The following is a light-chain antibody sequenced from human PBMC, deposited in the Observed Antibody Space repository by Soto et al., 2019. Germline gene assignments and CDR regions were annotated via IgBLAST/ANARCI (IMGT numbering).Light chain of an antibody. Sequence: QSALTQPPSASGSPGQSVTISCTGTSSDVGAYNYVSWYQKHAGKAPKLVIYEVTKRPSGFPDRFSGSKSANTSSLTVSGLQAEDEADYYCISFASSNTWVFGGGTKLTVL. CDR2: EVT. J-gene: IGLJ3*02. CDR1: SSDVGAYNY. CDR3: ISFASSNTWV. V-gene: IGLV2-8*01.